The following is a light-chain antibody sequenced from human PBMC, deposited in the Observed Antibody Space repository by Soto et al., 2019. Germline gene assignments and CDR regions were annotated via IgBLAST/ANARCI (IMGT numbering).Light chain of an antibody. CDR2: DAS. V-gene: IGKV3-11*01. CDR3: QPSSNWRIN. J-gene: IGKJ5*01. CDR1: QSVSSY. Sequence: EIVLTQSPATLSLSPGERATLSCRASQSVSSYLAWYQQKPGQAPRRLIYDASNRATGSPARFSGSGSGTDVTLTISSLEPEDFAVYYCQPSSNWRINFCQGTLLEIK.